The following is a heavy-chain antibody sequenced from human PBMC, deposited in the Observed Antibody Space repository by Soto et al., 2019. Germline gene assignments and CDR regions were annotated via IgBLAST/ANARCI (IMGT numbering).Heavy chain of an antibody. CDR2: IYYTGST. Sequence: SETLSLTCTVSGGSVRSQDFYWSWIRQPPGKSLEWIGYIYYTGSTHYDPSLRSRGSISIDMSKNQFSLKLNSVSAADTAVYYCASWYTVRGPGNWLDPWGQGTMVTVYS. V-gene: IGHV4-30-4*01. CDR1: GGSVRSQDFY. J-gene: IGHJ5*02. CDR3: ASWYTVRGPGNWLDP. D-gene: IGHD3-10*01.